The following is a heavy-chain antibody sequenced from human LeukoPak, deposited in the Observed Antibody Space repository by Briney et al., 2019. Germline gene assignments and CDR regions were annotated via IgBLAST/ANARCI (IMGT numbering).Heavy chain of an antibody. D-gene: IGHD2-2*02. J-gene: IGHJ4*02. CDR1: GFTFSSYS. V-gene: IGHV3-21*01. CDR3: ARDRSIPFDY. CDR2: ISSSSSYI. Sequence: GGSLRLSCAASGFTFSSYSMNWVRQAPGKGLEWVSSISSSSSYIYYADTVKGRFTISRDNAKNSLYLQKNSLRAEDTAVYYCARDRSIPFDYWGQGTLVTVSS.